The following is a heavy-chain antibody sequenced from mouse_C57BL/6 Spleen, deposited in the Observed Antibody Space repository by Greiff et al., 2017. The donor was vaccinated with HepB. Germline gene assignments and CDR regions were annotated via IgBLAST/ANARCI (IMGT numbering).Heavy chain of an antibody. J-gene: IGHJ4*01. Sequence: QVQLQQPGAELVKPGASVKLSCKASGYTFTSYWMHWVKQRPGQGLEWIGMIHPNSGSTNYNEKFKSKATLTVEKSYSTAYMQLSSLTSEDSAVYYCAREDYSNYYAMDYWGQGTSVTVSS. D-gene: IGHD2-5*01. V-gene: IGHV1-64*01. CDR2: IHPNSGST. CDR1: GYTFTSYW. CDR3: AREDYSNYYAMDY.